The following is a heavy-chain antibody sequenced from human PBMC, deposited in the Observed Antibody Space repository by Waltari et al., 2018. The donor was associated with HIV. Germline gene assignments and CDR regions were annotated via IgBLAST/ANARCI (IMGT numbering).Heavy chain of an antibody. D-gene: IGHD6-19*01. V-gene: IGHV1-24*01. Sequence: QVQLVQSGAEVKKPGASVKVSCKVSGYTLTELSMHWVRQAPGKGLEWMGGFDPEEGETIYAQKFQGRVTMTEDTSTDTAYMELSSLRSEDTAVYYCATGSGGWYDGYYYYYGMDVWGQGTTVTVSS. CDR1: GYTLTELS. CDR3: ATGSGGWYDGYYYYYGMDV. J-gene: IGHJ6*02. CDR2: FDPEEGET.